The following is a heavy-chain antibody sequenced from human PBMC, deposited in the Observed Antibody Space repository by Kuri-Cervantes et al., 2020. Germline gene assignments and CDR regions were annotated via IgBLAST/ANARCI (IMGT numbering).Heavy chain of an antibody. CDR3: ASGVGELGYYGMDV. J-gene: IGHJ6*02. D-gene: IGHD3-10*01. CDR1: GFTFTSSA. V-gene: IGHV1-58*01. CDR2: IVVGSGNT. Sequence: SVKVSCKASGFTFTSSAVQWVRQARGQRLEWIGWIVVGSGNTNYAQKFQERVTITRDMSTNTAYMELSSLRSEDTAVYYCASGVGELGYYGMDVWGQGTTVTVSS.